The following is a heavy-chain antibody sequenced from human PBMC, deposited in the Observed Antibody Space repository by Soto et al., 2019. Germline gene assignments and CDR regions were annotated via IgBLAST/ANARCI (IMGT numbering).Heavy chain of an antibody. V-gene: IGHV4-30-4*01. CDR2: VHYSEIA. D-gene: IGHD3-16*01. CDR3: ARGRGAFDP. J-gene: IGHJ5*02. Sequence: QVQLQESGPGLVKPSQTLSLTCTVSGESISSGAYYWSWIRQPPGKGLEFIGSVHYSEIAFYNASLKSRVAKPGNTSKNQFSLNLNSVTVADTAVYYCARGRGAFDPWGQGILVTVSS. CDR1: GESISSGAYY.